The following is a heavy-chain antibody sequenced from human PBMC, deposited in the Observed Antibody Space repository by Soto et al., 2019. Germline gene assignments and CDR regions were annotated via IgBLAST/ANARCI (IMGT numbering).Heavy chain of an antibody. J-gene: IGHJ3*02. V-gene: IGHV1-18*01. CDR1: GYTFTSYG. CDR2: ISAYNGNT. D-gene: IGHD2-2*01. Sequence: ASVKVSCKASGYTFTSYGISWVRQAPGQGLEWMGWISAYNGNTNYAQKLQGRVTMTTDTSTSTAYMELRSLRSDDTAVYYCARGPGYCSSTSCYVFAFDIWGQGTMVTVSS. CDR3: ARGPGYCSSTSCYVFAFDI.